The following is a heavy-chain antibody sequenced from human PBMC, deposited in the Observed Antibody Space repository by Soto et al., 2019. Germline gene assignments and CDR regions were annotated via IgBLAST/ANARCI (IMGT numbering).Heavy chain of an antibody. V-gene: IGHV3-21*01. D-gene: IGHD1-26*01. CDR3: ARYREVYVLDSTKTMDV. CDR1: GFTFSSYS. Sequence: EVQLVESGGGLVKPGGSLRLSCAASGFTFSSYSMNWVRQAPGKGLEWVSSISSSSSYIYYADSVKGRFTISRDNAKNSLYLQMNSLRAEDTGVYYCARYREVYVLDSTKTMDVWGIGTTVTVSS. J-gene: IGHJ6*03. CDR2: ISSSSSYI.